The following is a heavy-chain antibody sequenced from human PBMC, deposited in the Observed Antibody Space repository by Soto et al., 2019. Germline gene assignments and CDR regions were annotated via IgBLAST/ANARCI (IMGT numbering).Heavy chain of an antibody. CDR3: ARPMLGYCSGGSCSRYYYMDV. V-gene: IGHV4-39*01. Sequence: SETLSLTCTVSGGSISSSSYYWGWIRQPPGKGLEWIGSIYYSGSTYYNPSLKSRVTISVDTSKNQFSLKLSSVTAADTAVYYCARPMLGYCSGGSCSRYYYMDVWDKGTTVTVSS. D-gene: IGHD2-15*01. CDR2: IYYSGST. CDR1: GGSISSSSYY. J-gene: IGHJ6*03.